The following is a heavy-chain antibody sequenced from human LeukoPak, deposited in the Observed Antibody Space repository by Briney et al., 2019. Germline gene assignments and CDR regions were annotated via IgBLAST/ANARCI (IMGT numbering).Heavy chain of an antibody. D-gene: IGHD3-22*01. V-gene: IGHV3-33*06. CDR3: GKDFSYYDSSGSGPDY. Sequence: PGRSLSLPCAASGFPFSTYAMHWARQAPGKGLEWVEFIWYDGSNKYYADSVKGRFTISRDNSKNTLYLQMNSLRVEDTAVYYCGKDFSYYDSSGSGPDYWGQGTLVTVSS. J-gene: IGHJ4*02. CDR1: GFPFSTYA. CDR2: IWYDGSNK.